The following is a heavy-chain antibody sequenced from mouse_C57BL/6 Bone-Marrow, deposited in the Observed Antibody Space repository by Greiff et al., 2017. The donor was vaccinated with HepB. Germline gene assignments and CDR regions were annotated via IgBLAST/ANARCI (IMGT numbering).Heavy chain of an antibody. V-gene: IGHV6-6*01. J-gene: IGHJ2*01. D-gene: IGHD1-1*01. Sequence: EVKLVESGGGLVQPGGSMKLSCAASGFTFSDAWMDWVRQSPEKGLEWVAEIRNKANNHATYYAESVKGRFTISRDDSKSSVYLQMNSLRAEDTGIYYCTRWATTVVAMDYFDYWGQGTTLTVSS. CDR3: TRWATTVVAMDYFDY. CDR1: GFTFSDAW. CDR2: IRNKANNHAT.